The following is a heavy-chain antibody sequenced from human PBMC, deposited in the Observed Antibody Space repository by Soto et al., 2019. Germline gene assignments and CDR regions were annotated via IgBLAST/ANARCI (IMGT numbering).Heavy chain of an antibody. J-gene: IGHJ4*02. Sequence: EVQLLESGGGLVQPGGSLRLSCAASGFTFNNYAMTWVRQAPGEGLEWVSAIRGSGTSTYYADSVKGRFTISRDNSKNTLYLQLNSLRAEDTAVDYCAKYGGQLLDYWGPGTLVTVSS. CDR1: GFTFNNYA. V-gene: IGHV3-23*01. CDR2: IRGSGTST. CDR3: AKYGGQLLDY. D-gene: IGHD2-2*01.